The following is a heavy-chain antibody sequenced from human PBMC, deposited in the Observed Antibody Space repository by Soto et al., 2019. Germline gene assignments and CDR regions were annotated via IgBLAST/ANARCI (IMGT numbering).Heavy chain of an antibody. Sequence: GGSLRLSCAASGFTFSSYSMNWVRQAPGKGLEWVSSISSSSSYIYYADSGKGRFTISRDNAKNSLYPQMNSLRAEDTAVYYCATPPGYSSSPAEYFQHWGQGTLVTVSS. V-gene: IGHV3-21*01. J-gene: IGHJ1*01. CDR1: GFTFSSYS. CDR3: ATPPGYSSSPAEYFQH. D-gene: IGHD6-13*01. CDR2: ISSSSSYI.